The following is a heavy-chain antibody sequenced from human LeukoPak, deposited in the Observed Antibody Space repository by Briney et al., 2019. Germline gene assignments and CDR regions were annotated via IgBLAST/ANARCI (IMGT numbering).Heavy chain of an antibody. Sequence: GGSMRLSCAASGFTFSSYAMHWVRQAPGKGLEWVAVISYDGSNKYYADSVKGRFTISRDNSKNTLYLQINSLRAEDTAMYYCPREGYYYGSGSLLYGMDVWGQGTTVTVSS. CDR1: GFTFSSYA. CDR2: ISYDGSNK. V-gene: IGHV3-30-3*01. D-gene: IGHD3-10*01. J-gene: IGHJ6*02. CDR3: PREGYYYGSGSLLYGMDV.